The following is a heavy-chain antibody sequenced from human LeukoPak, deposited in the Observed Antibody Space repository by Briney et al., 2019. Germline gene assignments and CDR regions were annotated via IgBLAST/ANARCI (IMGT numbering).Heavy chain of an antibody. V-gene: IGHV1-69*13. CDR3: ARDCGGDCSP. CDR1: GRTFSSYA. Sequence: ASVKLSCNASGRTFSSYAISWVRQAPGQGLEWMGGIIPIFVTANYAQKFQGRVTITADESTSTAYMELSSLRSEDTAVYYCARDCGGDCSPWGQGTLVTVSS. D-gene: IGHD2-21*02. CDR2: IIPIFVTA. J-gene: IGHJ5*02.